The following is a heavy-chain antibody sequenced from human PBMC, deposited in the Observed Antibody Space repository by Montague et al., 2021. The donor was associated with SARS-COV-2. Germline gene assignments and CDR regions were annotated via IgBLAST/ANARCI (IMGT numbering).Heavy chain of an antibody. D-gene: IGHD2-8*01. CDR1: GGSISGNY. Sequence: SETLSLTCTVSGGSISGNYWSWIRQPPGKGLEWIGYIYYSGSTKYNPXLESGVTVSVDRSKNQVSLKLSSVTAVDTAVYYCARLLRSCTNGVCRTYYYYAMDVWGQGTTVTVSS. V-gene: IGHV4-59*01. J-gene: IGHJ6*02. CDR3: ARLLRSCTNGVCRTYYYYAMDV. CDR2: IYYSGST.